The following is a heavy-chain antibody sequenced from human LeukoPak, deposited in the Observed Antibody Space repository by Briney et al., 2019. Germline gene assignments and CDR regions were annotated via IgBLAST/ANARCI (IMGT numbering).Heavy chain of an antibody. V-gene: IGHV4-38-2*01. CDR2: MSHSGST. J-gene: IGHJ4*02. Sequence: PPETLSLTCGVSGYSISSGYHWGWIRQPTGKGLEWIGSMSHSGSTYYNPSLKSRVTISVDTSKNQFSVKLSSVTAADTAVYYCARHHLYDSSGDGRYYFDYWGQGTLVTVSS. CDR1: GYSISSGYH. CDR3: ARHHLYDSSGDGRYYFDY. D-gene: IGHD3-22*01.